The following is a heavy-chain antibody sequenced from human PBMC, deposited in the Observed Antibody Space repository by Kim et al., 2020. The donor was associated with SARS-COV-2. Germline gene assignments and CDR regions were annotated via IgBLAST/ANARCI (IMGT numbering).Heavy chain of an antibody. CDR2: IIPIFGTA. Sequence: SVKVSCKASGGTFSSYAISWVRQAPGQGLEWMGGIIPIFGTANYAQKFQGRVTITADESTSTAYMELSSLRSEDTAVYYCARRPVYYDSSGYYLGYYFDYWGQGTLVTVSS. V-gene: IGHV1-69*13. D-gene: IGHD3-22*01. CDR3: ARRPVYYDSSGYYLGYYFDY. J-gene: IGHJ4*02. CDR1: GGTFSSYA.